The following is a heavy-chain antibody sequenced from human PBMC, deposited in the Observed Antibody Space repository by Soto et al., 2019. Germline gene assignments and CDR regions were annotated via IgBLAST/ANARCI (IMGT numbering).Heavy chain of an antibody. Sequence: GGSLRLSCAASGFTFDDYAMRWVRQPPGKGLEWGSGISWNSDNKKYADSVKGRFSISRDNAKNPLHLQMESLRPEDTALYYCAKESRANVGTWGFEYWGQGSPVTVSS. J-gene: IGHJ4*02. CDR2: ISWNSDNK. V-gene: IGHV3-9*01. D-gene: IGHD3-16*01. CDR3: AKESRANVGTWGFEY. CDR1: GFTFDDYA.